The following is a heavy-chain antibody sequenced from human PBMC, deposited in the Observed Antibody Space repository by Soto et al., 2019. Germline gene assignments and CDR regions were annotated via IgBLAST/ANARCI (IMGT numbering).Heavy chain of an antibody. D-gene: IGHD6-19*01. Sequence: GGSLRLSCAASGFIFKDFAMSWVRQAPGKGLEWVSTLSYTNAHTYYAASVRGRFTISRDNSRKMLYLQRTSLRAEDTAMYYCAKNMAGPEDWIDPWGQGTLVTVSS. CDR2: LSYTNAHT. CDR1: GFIFKDFA. CDR3: AKNMAGPEDWIDP. J-gene: IGHJ5*02. V-gene: IGHV3-23*01.